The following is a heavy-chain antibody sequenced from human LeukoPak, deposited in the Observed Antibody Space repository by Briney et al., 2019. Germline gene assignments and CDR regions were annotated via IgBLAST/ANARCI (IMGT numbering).Heavy chain of an antibody. J-gene: IGHJ4*02. V-gene: IGHV3-30*18. CDR2: ISYDGSDK. CDR1: GFSFGYYG. D-gene: IGHD1-26*01. CDR3: AKDMRPYSGDRSFLFDQ. Sequence: GGSLRLSCAASGFSFGYYGIHWVRQAPGKGLEGVALISYDGSDKYFADSVKGRFSISRDNSQNTLYLQMNSLRAEDTAIYYCAKDMRPYSGDRSFLFDQWGQGTLVIVSS.